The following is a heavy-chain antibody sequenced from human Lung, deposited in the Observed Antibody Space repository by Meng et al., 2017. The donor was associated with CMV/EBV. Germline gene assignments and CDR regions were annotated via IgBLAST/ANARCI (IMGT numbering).Heavy chain of an antibody. CDR1: GFTFSDYY. V-gene: IGHV3-11*04. CDR3: AREKQLVPHYYFGMDV. CDR2: ISSSGSTI. Sequence: GESXKISCAASGFTFSDYYMSWIRQAPGKGLEWVSYISSSGSTIYYADSVKGRFTISRDNAKNSLYLQMNSLRAEDTAVYYCAREKQLVPHYYFGMDVWGQGTXVTVAS. J-gene: IGHJ6*02. D-gene: IGHD6-13*01.